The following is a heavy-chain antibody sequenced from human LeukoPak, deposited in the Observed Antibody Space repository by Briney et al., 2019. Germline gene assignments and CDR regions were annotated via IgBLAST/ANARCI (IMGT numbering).Heavy chain of an antibody. V-gene: IGHV1-46*01. CDR1: GYTFTNYC. J-gene: IGHJ3*02. D-gene: IGHD3-22*01. CDR3: ASRVDSSGSFAFDI. CDR2: INPSVGSP. Sequence: ASVKVSCKASGYTFTNYCMHWVRQAPGQGLEWMGIINPSVGSPIYAQKFQGRVTMTRDMSTSTVYMELSSLRSEDTAVYYCASRVDSSGSFAFDIWGQGTMVTVSS.